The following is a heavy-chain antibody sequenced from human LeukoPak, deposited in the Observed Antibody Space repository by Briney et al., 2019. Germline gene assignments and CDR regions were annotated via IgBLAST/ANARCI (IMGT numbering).Heavy chain of an antibody. J-gene: IGHJ6*02. CDR3: ARVPYYYGMDV. CDR1: GVSISSYY. V-gene: IGHV4-59*01. Sequence: SETLSLTCTVSGVSISSYYWSWVRQPPGKGLEWVGYIYYSGSTNYNPSLKSRVTISVETSKNQFSLKLSSVTAADTAVYYCARVPYYYGMDVWGQGTTVTVSS. CDR2: IYYSGST.